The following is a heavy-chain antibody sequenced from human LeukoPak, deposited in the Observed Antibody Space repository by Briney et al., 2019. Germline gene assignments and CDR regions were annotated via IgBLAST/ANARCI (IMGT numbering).Heavy chain of an antibody. V-gene: IGHV5-10-1*01. CDR1: GYSFTSYW. CDR3: ARLAHSGYDLSGSWFDP. Sequence: GESLKISCKGSGYSFTSYWISWVRQMPGQGLEWMGRIDPSDSYTNYSPSFQGHVTLSADESISTAYLQWSSLKASDTAMSYCARLAHSGYDLSGSWFDPWGQGTLVTVSS. D-gene: IGHD5-12*01. CDR2: IDPSDSYT. J-gene: IGHJ5*02.